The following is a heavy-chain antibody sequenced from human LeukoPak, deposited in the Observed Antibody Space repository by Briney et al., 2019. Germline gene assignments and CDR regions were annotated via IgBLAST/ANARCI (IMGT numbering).Heavy chain of an antibody. J-gene: IGHJ6*02. D-gene: IGHD4-11*01. V-gene: IGHV3-64D*09. Sequence: GGSLRLSCSASGFTFSSYAMHWVRQAPGKGLQYVSAISGNGGSTYHADSVKGRFTISRDNSKNTLYLQMSSLRAEDTAVYYCVKGNSNYYYYYHMDVWGQGTTVTVSS. CDR3: VKGNSNYYYYYHMDV. CDR2: ISGNGGST. CDR1: GFTFSSYA.